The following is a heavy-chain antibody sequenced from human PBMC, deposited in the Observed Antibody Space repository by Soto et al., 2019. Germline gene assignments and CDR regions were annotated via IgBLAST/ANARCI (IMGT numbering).Heavy chain of an antibody. V-gene: IGHV3-30-3*01. J-gene: IGHJ5*02. Sequence: PGGSLRLSCAASGFTFSSYAMHWVRQAPGKGLEWVAVISYDGSNKYYADSVKGRFTISRDNSKNTLYLQMNSLRAEDTAVYYCARGYYQRSWFDPWGQGTLVTVSS. CDR3: ARGYYQRSWFDP. CDR1: GFTFSSYA. D-gene: IGHD3-10*01. CDR2: ISYDGSNK.